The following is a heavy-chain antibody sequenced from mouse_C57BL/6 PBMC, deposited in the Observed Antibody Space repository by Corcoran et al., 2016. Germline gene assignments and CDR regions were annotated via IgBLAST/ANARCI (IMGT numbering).Heavy chain of an antibody. CDR1: GYTFTDYY. CDR2: IYPGSGNT. Sequence: QVQLKQSGAELVRPGASVKLSCKASGYTFTDYYINWVKQRPGQGLEWIARIYPGSGNTYYNEKFKGKATLTAEKSSSTAYMQLSSLTSADSAVYFCARDYGSSYGSWYFDVWGTGTTVTVSS. D-gene: IGHD1-1*01. V-gene: IGHV1-76*01. CDR3: ARDYGSSYGSWYFDV. J-gene: IGHJ1*03.